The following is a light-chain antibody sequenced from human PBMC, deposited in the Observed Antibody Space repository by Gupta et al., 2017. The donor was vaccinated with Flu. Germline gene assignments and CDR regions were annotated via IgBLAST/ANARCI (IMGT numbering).Light chain of an antibody. CDR3: QQYNSYPIT. Sequence: DIQLSQSPPPLPASVGDRVTINFRASQSISSWLAWYQQKPGKAPKLLIYKASSLESGVPSRFSGSGSGTEFTLTISSLQPDDFATYYCQQYNSYPITFGQGTRLEIK. CDR2: KAS. CDR1: QSISSW. V-gene: IGKV1-5*03. J-gene: IGKJ5*01.